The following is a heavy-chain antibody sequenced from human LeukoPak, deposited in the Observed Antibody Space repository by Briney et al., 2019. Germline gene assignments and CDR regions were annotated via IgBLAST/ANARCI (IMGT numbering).Heavy chain of an antibody. D-gene: IGHD3-3*01. CDR1: GGSINNYY. J-gene: IGHJ4*02. CDR2: IYTSGST. CDR3: ARDSKTYDVDGYYHDY. Sequence: SETLSLTCTVSGGSINNYYWSWIWQTAGKGLEWVGRIYTSGSTDYNPSLESRVSISVDTSKNQFSLKLRSVTAADTAMYYCARDSKTYDVDGYYHDYWRQGTLVTVSS. V-gene: IGHV4-4*07.